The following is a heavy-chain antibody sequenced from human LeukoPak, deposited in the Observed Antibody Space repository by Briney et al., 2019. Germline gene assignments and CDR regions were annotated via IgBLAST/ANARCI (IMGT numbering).Heavy chain of an antibody. CDR3: AKVGYGSGTYSWFDP. Sequence: GGSLRLSCAAAGFTFKDYGMTWVRNSPGKGLEWVAGINAGGGGKYYADSVNGRFTISRDNDENTLSLLMENVRGEDTAVYYCAKVGYGSGTYSWFDPWGQGTRVIVS. CDR1: GFTFKDYG. CDR2: INAGGGGK. D-gene: IGHD3-10*01. V-gene: IGHV3-23*01. J-gene: IGHJ5*02.